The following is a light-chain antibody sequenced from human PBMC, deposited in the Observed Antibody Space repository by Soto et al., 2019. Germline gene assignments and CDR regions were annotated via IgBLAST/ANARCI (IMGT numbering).Light chain of an antibody. CDR2: GNS. CDR3: QSYDISSYV. J-gene: IGLJ1*01. CDR1: SSNIGAGYD. V-gene: IGLV1-40*01. Sequence: QSVLTQPPSVSGAPGQRVTISCTGSSSNIGAGYDVHWYQQLPGTAPKLLIYGNSNRPSGVPDRFSGSKSGTSASLAITGLQAEDEADYYCQSYDISSYVFGTGTRSPS.